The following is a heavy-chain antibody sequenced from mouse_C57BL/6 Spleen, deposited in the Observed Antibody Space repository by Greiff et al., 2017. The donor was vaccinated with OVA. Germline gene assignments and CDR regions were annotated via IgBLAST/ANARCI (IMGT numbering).Heavy chain of an antibody. J-gene: IGHJ3*01. V-gene: IGHV1-19*01. CDR3: TRRENSPFAY. CDR2: INPYNGGT. CDR1: GYTFTDYY. Sequence: VQLQQSGPVLVKPGASVKMSCKASGYTFTDYYMNWVKQSHGKSLEWIGVINPYNGGTSYNQKFKGKATLTVDKSSSTAYMELNSLTSEDSAVYYCTRRENSPFAYWGQGTLVTVSA. D-gene: IGHD5-2*01.